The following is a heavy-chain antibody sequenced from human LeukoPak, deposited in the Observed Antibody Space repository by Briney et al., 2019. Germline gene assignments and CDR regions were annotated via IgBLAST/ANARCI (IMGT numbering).Heavy chain of an antibody. D-gene: IGHD1-26*01. J-gene: IGHJ4*02. CDR1: GGSITTTNW. CDR3: TRESGAFSPFGF. V-gene: IGHV4-4*02. Sequence: SGTLPLTCAVSGGSITTTNWWSWVRQPPGKGLEWIGEVHLNGATNYNPSLESRFSMSIDKSNNHLSLEVTSVTAADTAMYYCTRESGAFSPFGFWGRGTLVTVSS. CDR2: VHLNGAT.